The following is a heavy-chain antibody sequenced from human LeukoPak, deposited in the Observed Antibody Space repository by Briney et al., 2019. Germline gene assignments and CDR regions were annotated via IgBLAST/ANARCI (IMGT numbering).Heavy chain of an antibody. J-gene: IGHJ4*01. D-gene: IGHD5-18*01. CDR2: VSSNSKYI. V-gene: IGHV3-21*01. Sequence: PGGSLRLSCAVSGFTFNKYSMIWVRQLPGKGLEWVSSVSSNSKYIYYADSVQGRFNISRDNARNSLFLEMNSLRAEDAGTYYCTRASRDSYYLFDSWGPGTLVTVSS. CDR3: TRASRDSYYLFDS. CDR1: GFTFNKYS.